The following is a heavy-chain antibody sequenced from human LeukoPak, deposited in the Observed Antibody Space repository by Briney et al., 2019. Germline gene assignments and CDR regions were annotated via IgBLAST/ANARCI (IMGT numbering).Heavy chain of an antibody. CDR1: GFTFDDYA. Sequence: PGGSLRLSCAASGFTFDDYAMHWVRQAPGKGLEWVSGISWNSGSIGYADSVKGRFTISRDNAKNSLYLQMNSLRAEDTALYYCAKAGVTSKYYYYYGMDVWGQGTTVTVSS. D-gene: IGHD5-18*01. J-gene: IGHJ6*02. CDR2: ISWNSGSI. V-gene: IGHV3-9*01. CDR3: AKAGVTSKYYYYYGMDV.